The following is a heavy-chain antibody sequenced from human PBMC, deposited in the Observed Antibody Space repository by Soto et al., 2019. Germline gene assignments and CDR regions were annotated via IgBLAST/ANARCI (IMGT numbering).Heavy chain of an antibody. CDR2: IYYSGST. J-gene: IGHJ4*02. D-gene: IGHD6-19*01. CDR3: ATDSSGWYGGVHLYYFDY. Sequence: XGTLSLTCTVSGGSISSSSYYWGWIRQPPGKGLEWIGSIYYSGSTYYNPSLKSRVTISVDTSKNQFSLKLSSVTAADTAVYYCATDSSGWYGGVHLYYFDYWGQGTLVTVSS. CDR1: GGSISSSSYY. V-gene: IGHV4-39*01.